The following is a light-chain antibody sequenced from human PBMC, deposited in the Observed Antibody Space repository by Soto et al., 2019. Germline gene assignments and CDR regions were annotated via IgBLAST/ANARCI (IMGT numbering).Light chain of an antibody. CDR3: QQANSFPLT. J-gene: IGKJ4*01. CDR1: QGISSW. V-gene: IGKV1-12*01. CDR2: AAS. Sequence: DLLITRSPSSVSASAAGCSAITCRASQGISSWLAWYQQKPGKAPKLLIYAASSLQSGVPSRFSGSGSGTDFTLTISSLQPEDFATYYCQQANSFPLTFGGGTKVDIK.